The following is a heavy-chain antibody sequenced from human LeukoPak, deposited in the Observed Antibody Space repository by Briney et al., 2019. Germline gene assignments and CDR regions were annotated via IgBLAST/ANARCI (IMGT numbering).Heavy chain of an antibody. CDR3: VIRSTAMTTVTTFGVDY. V-gene: IGHV1-8*01. D-gene: IGHD4-17*01. J-gene: IGHJ4*02. CDR1: GYTFTSYD. CDR2: MNPNSGNT. Sequence: ASVKVSCKASGYTFTSYDINWVRQATGQGLEWMGCMNPNSGNTGYAQKFQGRVTMTRNTSISTAYMELSSLRSEDTAVYYCVIRSTAMTTVTTFGVDYWGQGTLVTVSS.